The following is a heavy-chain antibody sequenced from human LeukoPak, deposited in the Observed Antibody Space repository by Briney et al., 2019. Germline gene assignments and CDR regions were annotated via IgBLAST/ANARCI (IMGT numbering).Heavy chain of an antibody. V-gene: IGHV3-74*01. CDR2: ISSDGSGT. D-gene: IGHD2-15*01. J-gene: IGHJ4*02. Sequence: PGGSLRLSCAASGFTFSSYWMHWVRHAPGKGLVWVSRISSDGSGTSYADSVKGRFTISRDNAKNTLYLQMNSLRAEDTAVYYCARGYCSGVSCNIPFDYWGQGTLVTVSS. CDR3: ARGYCSGVSCNIPFDY. CDR1: GFTFSSYW.